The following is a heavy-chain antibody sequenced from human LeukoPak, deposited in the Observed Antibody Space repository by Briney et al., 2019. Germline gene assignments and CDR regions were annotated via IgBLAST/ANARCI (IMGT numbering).Heavy chain of an antibody. Sequence: SETLSLTCTVSGGSISSSSYYWGWIRRPPGKGLEWIGSIYYSGSTYYNPSLKSRVTISVDTSKNQFSLKLSSVTAADTAVYYCARELYYDFWSGYPDYFDCWGQGTLVTVSS. D-gene: IGHD3-3*01. CDR1: GGSISSSSYY. CDR2: IYYSGST. V-gene: IGHV4-39*02. J-gene: IGHJ4*02. CDR3: ARELYYDFWSGYPDYFDC.